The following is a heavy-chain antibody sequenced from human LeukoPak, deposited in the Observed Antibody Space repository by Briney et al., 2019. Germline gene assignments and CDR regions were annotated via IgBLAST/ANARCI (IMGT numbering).Heavy chain of an antibody. CDR2: IHPSDGDT. D-gene: IGHD3-22*01. CDR1: GYTFTNFY. Sequence: ASVKVSCKASGYTFTNFYMHWVRQAPGQGLEWMGLIHPSDGDTKYAQEFQDRVTMTRDTSTSTVYMELSSLRFEDTAVYYCARDGNYYDSSGEFDYWGQGTLVTVSS. V-gene: IGHV1-46*01. J-gene: IGHJ4*02. CDR3: ARDGNYYDSSGEFDY.